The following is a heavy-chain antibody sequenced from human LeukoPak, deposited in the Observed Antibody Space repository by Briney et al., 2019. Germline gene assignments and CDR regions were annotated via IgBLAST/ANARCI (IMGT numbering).Heavy chain of an antibody. V-gene: IGHV3-23*01. J-gene: IGHJ4*02. CDR1: GFTFSSYA. CDR2: ISGSGGST. D-gene: IGHD1-1*01. Sequence: TGGSLRLSCAASGFTFSSYAMSWVRQAPGKGLEWVSAISGSGGSTHYADSVKGRFTISRDNSKNTLYLQMNSLRAEDTAIYYCAKGSHQRGLYYFDYWGQGTLVTVSS. CDR3: AKGSHQRGLYYFDY.